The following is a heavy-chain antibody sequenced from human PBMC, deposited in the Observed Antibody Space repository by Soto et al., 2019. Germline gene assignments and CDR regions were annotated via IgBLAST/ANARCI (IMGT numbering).Heavy chain of an antibody. CDR3: ARDLGHYYDSPGHFDN. CDR2: IYYSGST. D-gene: IGHD3-22*01. Sequence: PSETLSLTCTVSGGSISSSSYYWGWIRQPPGKGLEWIGSIYYSGSTYYNPSLKSRVTISVDTSKNQFSLKLSSVTAADTAVYYCARDLGHYYDSPGHFDNWGQGTLVTVSS. J-gene: IGHJ4*02. V-gene: IGHV4-39*02. CDR1: GGSISSSSYY.